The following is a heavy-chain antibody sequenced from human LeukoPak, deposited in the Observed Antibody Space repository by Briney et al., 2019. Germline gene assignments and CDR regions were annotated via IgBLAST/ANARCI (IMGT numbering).Heavy chain of an antibody. V-gene: IGHV4-34*01. CDR3: ARVTSATHFDY. J-gene: IGHJ4*02. Sequence: PSETLSLTCAVYGGSFSGYYWSWIRQPPGKGLEWIGEINHSGSTNYNPSLKSRVTISVDTSRNQLSLKVSSVTAADTAVYYCARVTSATHFDYWGQGTLVTVSS. D-gene: IGHD6-25*01. CDR2: INHSGST. CDR1: GGSFSGYY.